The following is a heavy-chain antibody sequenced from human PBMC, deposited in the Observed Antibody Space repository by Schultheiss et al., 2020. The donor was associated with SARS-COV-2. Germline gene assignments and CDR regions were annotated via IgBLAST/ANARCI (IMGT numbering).Heavy chain of an antibody. V-gene: IGHV3-30-3*01. Sequence: GESLKISCAASGFTFSSYAMHWVRQAPGKGLEWVAVISYDGSNKYYADSVKGRFTISRDNSKNTLYLQMNSLRAEDTAVYYCARASPLEWLSLPYYYYGMDVWGQGTTVTVSS. CDR3: ARASPLEWLSLPYYYYGMDV. CDR2: ISYDGSNK. J-gene: IGHJ6*02. D-gene: IGHD3-3*01. CDR1: GFTFSSYA.